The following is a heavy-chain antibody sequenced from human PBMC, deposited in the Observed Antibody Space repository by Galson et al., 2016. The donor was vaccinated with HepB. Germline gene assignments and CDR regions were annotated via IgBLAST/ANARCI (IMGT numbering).Heavy chain of an antibody. CDR3: ASPAASGSYSDYFPH. Sequence: SLRLSCAASGLTFSSYAMTWVRQAPGKGLEWVSTITDNGGHTYYADSVKGRFTISRDNSKNTLYLQMNSLRAEDTALYYCASPAASGSYSDYFPHWGQGTLGTVSS. CDR1: GLTFSSYA. CDR2: ITDNGGHT. J-gene: IGHJ4*02. V-gene: IGHV3-23*01. D-gene: IGHD3-10*01.